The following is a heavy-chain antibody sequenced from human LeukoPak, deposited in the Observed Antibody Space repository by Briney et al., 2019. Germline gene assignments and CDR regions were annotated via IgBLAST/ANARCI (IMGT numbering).Heavy chain of an antibody. V-gene: IGHV1-69*13. CDR1: GGTFSSYA. Sequence: ASVKVSCKASGGTFSSYAISWVRQAPGQGLEWMGGIIPIFGTANYAQKFQGRVTITADESTSTAYMELSSLRSEDTAVYYCARGPEYYDILTGGYYFDYRGQGTLVTVSS. J-gene: IGHJ4*02. CDR2: IIPIFGTA. D-gene: IGHD3-9*01. CDR3: ARGPEYYDILTGGYYFDY.